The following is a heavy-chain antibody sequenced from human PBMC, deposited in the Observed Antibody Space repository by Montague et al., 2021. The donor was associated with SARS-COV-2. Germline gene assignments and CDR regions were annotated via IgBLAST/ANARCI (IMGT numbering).Heavy chain of an antibody. D-gene: IGHD3-10*01. Sequence: PALVKPTQTLTLTCIFSGFSLSTDGMGVGWIRQLPGRALEWLALICWDDDGRYSPSLRSRLTITKDTSKNQVVLTMTNMDPVDTATYYCARTWAYGSGSYGVDPWGQGTLVTVSS. CDR3: ARTWAYGSGSYGVDP. CDR2: ICWDDDG. CDR1: GFSLSTDGMG. J-gene: IGHJ5*02. V-gene: IGHV2-5*02.